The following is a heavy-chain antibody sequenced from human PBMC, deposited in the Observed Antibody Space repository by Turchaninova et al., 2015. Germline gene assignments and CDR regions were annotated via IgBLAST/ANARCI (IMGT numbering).Heavy chain of an antibody. CDR1: GGSISSSSYY. D-gene: IGHD3-9*01. J-gene: IGHJ4*02. CDR3: ARPTRYYDIVTGYPPLDY. CDR2: IHYSGGT. V-gene: IGHV4-39*01. Sequence: QLQLQESGPGLVKPSETLSLTCTVSGGSISSSSYYWGWIRQPPGKGLEWIGSIHYSGGTCYHPSLKRRITISGEPSMNQFSRKLYSVTAADTAGYYWARPTRYYDIVTGYPPLDYWGQGTLVTVSS.